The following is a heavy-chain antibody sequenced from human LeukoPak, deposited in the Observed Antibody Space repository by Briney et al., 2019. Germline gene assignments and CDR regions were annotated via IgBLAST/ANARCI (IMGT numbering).Heavy chain of an antibody. D-gene: IGHD6-6*01. V-gene: IGHV4-34*01. J-gene: IGHJ3*02. CDR2: INHSGST. CDR3: ARLYTSFRAFDI. Sequence: NPSETLSLTCTVSGGSFSGYCWSWIREPPGKGLEWIGEINHSGSTNYNPSLKTRVTISVDTSKNQFSLKVSSVTAADTAVYYCARLYTSFRAFDIWGQGTMVTVSS. CDR1: GGSFSGYC.